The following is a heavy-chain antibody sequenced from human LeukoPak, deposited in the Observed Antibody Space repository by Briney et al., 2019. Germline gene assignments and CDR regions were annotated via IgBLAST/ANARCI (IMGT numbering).Heavy chain of an antibody. CDR3: ARVLAGKWLRFQLGGFDY. CDR2: ISSSSSYI. Sequence: TAGGSLRLSCAASGFTFSSYSMNWVRQAPGKGLEWVSSISSSSSYIYYADSVKGRFTISRDNAKNSLYLQMNSLRAEDTAVYYCARVLAGKWLRFQLGGFDYWGQGTLVTVSS. D-gene: IGHD5-12*01. V-gene: IGHV3-21*01. CDR1: GFTFSSYS. J-gene: IGHJ4*02.